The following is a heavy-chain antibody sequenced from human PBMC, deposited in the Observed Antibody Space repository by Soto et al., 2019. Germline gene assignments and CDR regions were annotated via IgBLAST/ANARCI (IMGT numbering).Heavy chain of an antibody. D-gene: IGHD3-22*01. CDR1: GFTFSSYA. CDR2: ISYDGSNK. CDR3: ARAYYDSSGTTPLDAFDI. J-gene: IGHJ3*02. V-gene: IGHV3-30-3*01. Sequence: GVSLRLSCAASGFTFSSYAMHWVRQAPGKGLEWVAVISYDGSNKYYADSVKGRFTISRDNSKNTLYLQMNSLRAEDTAVYYCARAYYDSSGTTPLDAFDIWGQGTMVTVSS.